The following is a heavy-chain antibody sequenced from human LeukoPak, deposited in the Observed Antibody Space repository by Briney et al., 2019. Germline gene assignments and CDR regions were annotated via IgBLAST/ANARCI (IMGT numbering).Heavy chain of an antibody. Sequence: SVKVSCKASGGTFSSYAISWVRQAPGQGLEWMGRIIPIFGIANYAQKFQGSVTITADKSTSTAYMELSSLRSEDTAVYYCARDPDEAHCSSTSCRRAWFDPWGQGTLVTVSS. V-gene: IGHV1-69*04. CDR2: IIPIFGIA. CDR3: ARDPDEAHCSSTSCRRAWFDP. J-gene: IGHJ5*02. D-gene: IGHD2-2*01. CDR1: GGTFSSYA.